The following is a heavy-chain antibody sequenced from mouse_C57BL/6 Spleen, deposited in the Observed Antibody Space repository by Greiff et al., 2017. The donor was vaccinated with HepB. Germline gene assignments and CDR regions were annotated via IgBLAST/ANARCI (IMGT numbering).Heavy chain of an antibody. D-gene: IGHD2-1*01. CDR2: IWSGGST. V-gene: IGHV2-2*01. CDR1: GFSLTSYG. CDR3: ASNYGNYWYFDV. Sequence: QVQLQQSGPGLVQPSQSLSITCTVSGFSLTSYGVHWVRQSPGKGLEWLGVIWSGGSTDYNAAFISRLSISKDNSKSQVFFKMNSLQADDTAIYYCASNYGNYWYFDVWGTGTTVTVSS. J-gene: IGHJ1*03.